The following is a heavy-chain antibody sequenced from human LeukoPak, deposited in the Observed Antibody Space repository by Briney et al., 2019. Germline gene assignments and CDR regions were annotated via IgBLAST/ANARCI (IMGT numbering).Heavy chain of an antibody. D-gene: IGHD3-3*01. CDR1: GFAFSSYA. CDR3: AKGVDFWNFDY. Sequence: GGSLRLSCAASGFAFSSYAMSWVRQAPGKGLEWVSAISGSGGSTYYADSVKGRFTIPRDNSKNTLYLQMNSLRAEDTAVYYCAKGVDFWNFDYWGQGTLVTVSS. V-gene: IGHV3-23*01. J-gene: IGHJ4*02. CDR2: ISGSGGST.